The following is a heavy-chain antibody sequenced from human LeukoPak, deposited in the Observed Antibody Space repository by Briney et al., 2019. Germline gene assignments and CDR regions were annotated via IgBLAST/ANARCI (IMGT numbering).Heavy chain of an antibody. Sequence: GGSLRLSCAASGFPFSTYAMGWVRQAPGEGLMWITAMTADGSKAYYSDSVQGRFTISRDNSRNTLFLQMTSLRVEDTAVYYCVRRDYPDTSGFPPLFDVWGQGTLVTVSS. V-gene: IGHV3-23*01. CDR1: GFPFSTYA. J-gene: IGHJ4*02. CDR2: MTADGSKA. D-gene: IGHD5-12*01. CDR3: VRRDYPDTSGFPPLFDV.